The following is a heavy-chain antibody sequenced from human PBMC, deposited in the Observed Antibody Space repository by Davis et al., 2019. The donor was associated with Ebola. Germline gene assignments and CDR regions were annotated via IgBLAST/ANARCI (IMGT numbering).Heavy chain of an antibody. CDR2: ISGGGDST. CDR3: AKGGAYASIHDY. CDR1: GFTFGSFP. Sequence: PGGSLRLSCVASGFTFGSFPMSWVSQAPGGGLEWVSAISGGGDSTFFAASVEGRFIISRDNSKNTMYLQMPSLRAEDTAIYYCAKGGAYASIHDYWGRGTLVTVSS. V-gene: IGHV3-23*01. D-gene: IGHD5-12*01. J-gene: IGHJ4*02.